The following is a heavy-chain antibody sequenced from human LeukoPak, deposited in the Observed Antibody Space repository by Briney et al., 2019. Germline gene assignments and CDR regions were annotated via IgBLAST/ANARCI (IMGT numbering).Heavy chain of an antibody. V-gene: IGHV4-59*01. J-gene: IGHJ3*02. CDR3: ARDEGRGAFEI. CDR1: GGSISSFY. Sequence: SETLSLTCTVSGGSISSFYWSWIRQPPGKGPEWIGYIHYSGSTNYNTSLKSRVTISVDTSKNRFSLKLSSVTAADTAVYYCARDEGRGAFEIWGQGTMVTVSS. CDR2: IHYSGST.